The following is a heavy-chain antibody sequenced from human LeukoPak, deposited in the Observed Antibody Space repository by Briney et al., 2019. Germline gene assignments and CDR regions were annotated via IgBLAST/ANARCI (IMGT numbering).Heavy chain of an antibody. D-gene: IGHD3-22*01. CDR2: IYYSGST. J-gene: IGHJ4*02. CDR3: ARGYDSSGYYHFDY. Sequence: SETLYLTRTVSGGSISSYYWSWIRQPPGKGLEWIGYIYYSGSTNYNPSLKSRVTISVDTSKNQFSLKLSSVTAADTAVYYCARGYDSSGYYHFDYWGQGTLVTVSS. CDR1: GGSISSYY. V-gene: IGHV4-59*01.